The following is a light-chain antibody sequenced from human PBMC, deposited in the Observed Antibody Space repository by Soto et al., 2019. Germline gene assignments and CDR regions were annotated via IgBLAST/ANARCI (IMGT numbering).Light chain of an antibody. CDR3: MQALQTPL. J-gene: IGKJ1*01. Sequence: DIVMTQSPLSLPVTPGEPASISCRSSQSLLHSNGYNYLDWYLQKPGQSPQLLIYLGSNRASGVPDRFRGRGSGTDFTLKISRVEAEDVGVYYCMQALQTPLFGQGTKVEIK. CDR2: LGS. V-gene: IGKV2-28*01. CDR1: QSLLHSNGYNY.